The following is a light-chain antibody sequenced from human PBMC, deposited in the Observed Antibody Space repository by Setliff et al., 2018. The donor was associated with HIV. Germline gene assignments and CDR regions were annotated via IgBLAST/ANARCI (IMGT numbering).Light chain of an antibody. Sequence: ALAQPASVSGSPGQSITISCTGTSNDIASSDYVSWYQQHLGKAPKLIIYHVSHRPSGVSHRFSAFKSGHTASLTISGLQADDEADYYCSSSTTDTSDVFGTGTKVTVL. CDR2: HVS. CDR1: SNDIASSDY. CDR3: SSSTTDTSDV. J-gene: IGLJ1*01. V-gene: IGLV2-14*03.